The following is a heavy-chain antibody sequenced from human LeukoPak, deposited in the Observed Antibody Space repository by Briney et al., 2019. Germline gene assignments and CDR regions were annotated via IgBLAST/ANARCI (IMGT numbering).Heavy chain of an antibody. D-gene: IGHD6-13*01. J-gene: IGHJ4*02. V-gene: IGHV3-30*18. CDR3: AKGSSSWYFDYFDY. CDR1: GFTFSSYG. Sequence: GALRLSCAASGFTFSSYGMHWVRQAPGKGLEWVAVISYDGSNKYYADSVKGRFTISRDNSKNTLYLQMNSLRAEDTAVYYCAKGSSSWYFDYFDYWGQGTLVTVSP. CDR2: ISYDGSNK.